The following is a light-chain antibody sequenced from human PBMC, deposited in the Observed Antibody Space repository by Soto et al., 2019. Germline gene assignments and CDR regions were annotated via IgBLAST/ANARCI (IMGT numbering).Light chain of an antibody. CDR2: DVS. Sequence: QSVLTQPRSVSGYPGQSVTISCTGTSSDVGGYNYVSWYQQHPGTAPKLMIYDVSMRPSGVPDRFSGSKSGNTASLTISGLQAEDEADYYCCSYAGSYTLYVFGTGTKVTVL. CDR3: CSYAGSYTLYV. J-gene: IGLJ1*01. CDR1: SSDVGGYNY. V-gene: IGLV2-11*01.